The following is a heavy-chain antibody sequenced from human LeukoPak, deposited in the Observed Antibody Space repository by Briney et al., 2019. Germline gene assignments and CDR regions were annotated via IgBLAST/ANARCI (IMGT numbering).Heavy chain of an antibody. D-gene: IGHD6-19*01. CDR1: GGSISSYY. CDR2: IYYSGST. V-gene: IGHV4-59*01. J-gene: IGHJ1*01. CDR3: ARGGWYPESFQH. Sequence: SETLSLTCTVSGGSISSYYWNWIRQPPGKGLEWIGYIYYSGSTNYNPSLKSRVTISVDTSKDQFSLKLSSVTAADTAVYYCARGGWYPESFQHWGQGALVTVSS.